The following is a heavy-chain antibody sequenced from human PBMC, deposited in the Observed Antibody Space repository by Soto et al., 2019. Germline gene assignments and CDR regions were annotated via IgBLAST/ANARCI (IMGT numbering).Heavy chain of an antibody. CDR3: ARTAVGSGSYYKTFDY. CDR2: INHSGST. D-gene: IGHD3-10*01. V-gene: IGHV4-34*01. Sequence: QVQLQQWGAGLLKPSETLSLTCAVYGGSFSGYYWSWIRQPPGKGLEWIGEINHSGSTNYNPSLQSRVTISVDTSKNQFSVKLSSVTAADTAVYYCARTAVGSGSYYKTFDYWGQGTLVTVSS. J-gene: IGHJ4*02. CDR1: GGSFSGYY.